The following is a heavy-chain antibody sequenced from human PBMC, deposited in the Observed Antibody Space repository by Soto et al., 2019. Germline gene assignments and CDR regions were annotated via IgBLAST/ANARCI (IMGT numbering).Heavy chain of an antibody. V-gene: IGHV4-59*01. J-gene: IGHJ5*02. D-gene: IGHD3-22*01. CDR1: GGTIRSDY. Sequence: QVHLQESGPGLVKPSETLSLTCSVSGGTIRSDYWSWIRQPPGKRLEWIGYIYYSGSTNYNPSLKSRVTISVDTSKNQFSLKLSSVPAADTAVSYCARGFYDSRGYSSPFDNWGQGILVTVSS. CDR2: IYYSGST. CDR3: ARGFYDSRGYSSPFDN.